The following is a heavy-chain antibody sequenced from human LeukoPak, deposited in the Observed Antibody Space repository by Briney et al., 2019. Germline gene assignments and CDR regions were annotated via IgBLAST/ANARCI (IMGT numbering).Heavy chain of an antibody. CDR1: GYTFTSYG. CDR2: ISAYNGNT. D-gene: IGHD3-9*01. J-gene: IGHJ4*02. Sequence: ASVKVCCKASGYTFTSYGISWVRQAPGQGLEWMGWISAYNGNTNYAQKLQGRVTMTTDTSTSTAYMELRSLRSDDTAVYYCARAFLGGYYDILTGVDYWGQGTLVTVSS. V-gene: IGHV1-18*01. CDR3: ARAFLGGYYDILTGVDY.